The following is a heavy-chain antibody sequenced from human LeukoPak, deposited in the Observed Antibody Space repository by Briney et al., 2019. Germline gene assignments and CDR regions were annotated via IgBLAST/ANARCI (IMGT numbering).Heavy chain of an antibody. Sequence: PSETLSLTCTVSGGSIGTYYWSWIRQPPGKGLQWIGYIFYTGNTNYNPSLKSRVTMSADTSKNQFSLKLTSVTTADTAVYYCARHFSDYDNWFDPWGQGTLVTVSS. CDR2: IFYTGNT. CDR3: ARHFSDYDNWFDP. D-gene: IGHD5-12*01. V-gene: IGHV4-59*08. CDR1: GGSIGTYY. J-gene: IGHJ5*02.